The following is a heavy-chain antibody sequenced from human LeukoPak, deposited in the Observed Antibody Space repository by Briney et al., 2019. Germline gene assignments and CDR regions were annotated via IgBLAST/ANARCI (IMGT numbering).Heavy chain of an antibody. V-gene: IGHV1-18*01. CDR2: ISAYNGNT. D-gene: IGHD1-1*01. Sequence: ASVKVSCKASVYTFTSYGISWVRQAPGQGLEWMGWISAYNGNTNYAQKLQGRVTMTTDTSTSTAYMELRSLRSDDTAVYYCARYERGYNWNDPPPWFDPWGQGTLVTVSS. CDR3: ARYERGYNWNDPPPWFDP. CDR1: VYTFTSYG. J-gene: IGHJ5*02.